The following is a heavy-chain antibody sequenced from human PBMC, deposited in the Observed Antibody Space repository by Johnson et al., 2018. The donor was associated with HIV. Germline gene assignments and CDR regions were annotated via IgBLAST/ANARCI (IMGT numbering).Heavy chain of an antibody. V-gene: IGHV3-30-3*01. CDR3: ARAGGLEYAFDL. D-gene: IGHD3-3*01. Sequence: QVQLVESGGGVVQPGRSLRLSCAASGFTFSTYAIHWVRQAPGQGLEWLALLSYDGINKYYADSVKGRLTISGDNSKSSLFLQMNSLRAEDTAVYYCARAGGLEYAFDLWGQGTMVTVSS. CDR1: GFTFSTYA. CDR2: LSYDGINK. J-gene: IGHJ3*01.